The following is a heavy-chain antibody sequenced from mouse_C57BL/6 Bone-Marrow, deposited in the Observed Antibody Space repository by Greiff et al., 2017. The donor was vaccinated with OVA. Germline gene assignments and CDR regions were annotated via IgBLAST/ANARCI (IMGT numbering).Heavy chain of an antibody. D-gene: IGHD2-3*01. V-gene: IGHV1-18*01. CDR3: ARALGAMMVTTRCAY. CDR2: INPNNGGT. CDR1: GYTFTDYN. J-gene: IGHJ3*01. Sequence: VQLQQSGPELVKPGASVKIPCKASGYTFTDYNMAWVKQSHGKSLEWIGDINPNNGGTLYTQKFKGKATLTVDKSSSTAYMELRSLTSEDTAVYYCARALGAMMVTTRCAYWGQGTLVTVSA.